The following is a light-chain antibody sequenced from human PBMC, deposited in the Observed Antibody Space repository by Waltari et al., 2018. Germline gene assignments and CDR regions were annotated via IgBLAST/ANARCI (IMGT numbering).Light chain of an antibody. CDR1: SSNIGAGYA. Sequence: QSVLTQPPSVSGAPGQRVTISCPGCSSNIGAGYAVHWYQQLPGTAPILLIYGNSNRPSGVPDRFSGSKSGTSASLAITGLQAEDEADYYCQSYDSSLSGSLFGGGTKLTVL. V-gene: IGLV1-40*01. CDR2: GNS. CDR3: QSYDSSLSGSL. J-gene: IGLJ2*01.